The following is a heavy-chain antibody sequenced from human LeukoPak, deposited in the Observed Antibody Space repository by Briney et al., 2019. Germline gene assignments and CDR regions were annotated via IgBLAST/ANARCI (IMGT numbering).Heavy chain of an antibody. J-gene: IGHJ5*02. V-gene: IGHV3-23*01. CDR3: AKEYHSSSWCGNRFRLDP. Sequence: PGGSLRLSCAASGFTFSNYAMSWVRQAPGKGLEWVSTISGSGGSTYYADSVKGRFTISRDNSKNTLYLQMSSLRAEDTAVYYCAKEYHSSSWCGNRFRLDPWGQGTLVTVSS. D-gene: IGHD6-13*01. CDR1: GFTFSNYA. CDR2: ISGSGGST.